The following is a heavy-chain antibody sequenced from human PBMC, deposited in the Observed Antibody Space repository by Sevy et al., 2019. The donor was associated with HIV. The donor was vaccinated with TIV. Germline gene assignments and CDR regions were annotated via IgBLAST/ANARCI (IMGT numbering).Heavy chain of an antibody. CDR2: ISYDGSNK. D-gene: IGHD3-22*01. V-gene: IGHV3-30*18. CDR1: VFTFSSYG. Sequence: GGSLRLSCAASVFTFSSYGMHWVRQAPGKGLEWVAVISYDGSNKYYADSVKGRFTISRDNSKNTLYLQMNSLRAEDTAVYYCAKDHAYYYDSSGRPYYYYYYGMDVWGQGTTVTVSS. J-gene: IGHJ6*02. CDR3: AKDHAYYYDSSGRPYYYYYYGMDV.